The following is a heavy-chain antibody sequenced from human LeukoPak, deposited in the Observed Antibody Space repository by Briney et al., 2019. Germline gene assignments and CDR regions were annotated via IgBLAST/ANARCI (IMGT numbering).Heavy chain of an antibody. CDR2: IKSDGST. V-gene: IGHV3-74*01. CDR3: SRAPCKIGGYYPEYFRH. Sequence: PGGSLRLSCAASGFTFSRYWLHWVRQAPGKGLVWVSRIKSDGSTRYADSVKGRFTISRDNAKNTVSLQMTSLRAECVFVCDWSRAPCKIGGYYPEYFRHWGQGTLVIVSS. CDR1: GFTFSRYW. J-gene: IGHJ1*01. D-gene: IGHD3-22*01.